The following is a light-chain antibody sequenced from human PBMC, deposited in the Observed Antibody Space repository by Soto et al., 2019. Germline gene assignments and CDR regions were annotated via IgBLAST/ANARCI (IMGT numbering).Light chain of an antibody. V-gene: IGLV1-40*01. CDR2: DSN. CDR3: QSYGTSLSGLYV. CDR1: SSNVGAGRD. J-gene: IGLJ1*01. Sequence: QSVLTQPPSVSGAPGQRVTISCTGSSSNVGAGRDVHWYRQLPGAAPKFLISDSNNRASGVPDRFSVSKSGASASLAITGIRAEDEGDYICQSYGTSLSGLYVFGSGTQLTVL.